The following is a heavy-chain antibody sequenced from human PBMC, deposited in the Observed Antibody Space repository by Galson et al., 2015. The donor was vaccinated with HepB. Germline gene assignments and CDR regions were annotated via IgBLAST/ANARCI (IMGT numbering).Heavy chain of an antibody. CDR2: ISYDGSNK. D-gene: IGHD2-15*01. V-gene: IGHV3-30-3*01. J-gene: IGHJ6*03. CDR1: GFTFSSYA. CDR3: AREGGYCSGGSCYYYYYMDV. Sequence: SLRLSCAASGFTFSSYAMHWVRQAPGKGLEWVAVISYDGSNKYYADSVKGRFTISRDNSKNTLYLQMNSLRAEDTAVYYCAREGGYCSGGSCYYYYYMDVWGKGTTVTVSS.